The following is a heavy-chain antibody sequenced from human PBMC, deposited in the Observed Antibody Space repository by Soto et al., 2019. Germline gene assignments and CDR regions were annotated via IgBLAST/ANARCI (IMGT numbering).Heavy chain of an antibody. CDR3: ARNMDYFYGPGSGNGHGV. Sequence: QVQLVQSGAEVKEPGDSVRVSCEASGYTFTAYYIHWVRQVPGQGLEWMGWINTKFGDTTYAQDFRGRVTMTRDRSISPVSTELSRLTSDDTAIYYCARNMDYFYGPGSGNGHGVWGQGTTVTVFS. CDR1: GYTFTAYY. V-gene: IGHV1-2*02. CDR2: INTKFGDT. J-gene: IGHJ6*02. D-gene: IGHD3-10*01.